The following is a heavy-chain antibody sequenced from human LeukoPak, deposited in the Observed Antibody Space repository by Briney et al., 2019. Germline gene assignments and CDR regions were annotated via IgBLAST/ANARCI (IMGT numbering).Heavy chain of an antibody. CDR1: GFTFSSYG. J-gene: IGHJ4*02. CDR2: IWYDGSNK. Sequence: GGSLRLSCAASGFTFSSYGMHWVRQAPGKGLEWVAVIWYDGSNKYYADSVKGRFTISRDNSKNTLYLQMNSLRAEDTAVYYCAREGHYYYDSNGYDRVDYWGQGTLVTVSS. V-gene: IGHV3-33*01. D-gene: IGHD3-22*01. CDR3: AREGHYYYDSNGYDRVDY.